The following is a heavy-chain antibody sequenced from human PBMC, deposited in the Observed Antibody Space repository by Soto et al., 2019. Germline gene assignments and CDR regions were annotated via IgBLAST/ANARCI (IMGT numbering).Heavy chain of an antibody. D-gene: IGHD6-19*01. CDR3: TSVAALSRGEY. V-gene: IGHV3-73*01. CDR1: GFSFSFSA. Sequence: EVQLVESGGGLVQPGGSLKLSCATSGFSFSFSAMHWVRQASGKGLEWVGRIRSKANSYATTYGASVKDRFTISRDDSKNTAYLQMNSLKTEDTAVYYCTSVAALSRGEYWGQGTLVTVSS. J-gene: IGHJ4*02. CDR2: IRSKANSYAT.